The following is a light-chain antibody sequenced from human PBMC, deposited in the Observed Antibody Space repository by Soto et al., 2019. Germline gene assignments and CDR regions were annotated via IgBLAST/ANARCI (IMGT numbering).Light chain of an antibody. J-gene: IGKJ4*01. Sequence: VLTQSPATLSLFPGERATLSCRASQTVSRYLAWYQQKPGQAPRLLIYYASNRAAGIPARFSGSGSGTDYTLTISSLEPEDFAVYYCQQRSTWPFLTFGGGTKVEI. V-gene: IGKV3-11*01. CDR2: YAS. CDR1: QTVSRY. CDR3: QQRSTWPFLT.